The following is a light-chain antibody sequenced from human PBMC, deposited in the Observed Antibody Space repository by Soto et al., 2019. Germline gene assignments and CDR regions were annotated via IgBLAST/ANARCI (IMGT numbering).Light chain of an antibody. CDR2: EVN. J-gene: IGLJ7*01. V-gene: IGLV2-8*01. CDR3: SSYTGSPISTCV. Sequence: QSALTQPPSASGSPGQSVTISCTGTSSDVGGYNYVSWFQHHPGKAPKLLIYEVNKRPSGVPDRFSGSKSGNTASLTVSGLQAEDEAGYYCSSYTGSPISTCVVGGGTQLTVL. CDR1: SSDVGGYNY.